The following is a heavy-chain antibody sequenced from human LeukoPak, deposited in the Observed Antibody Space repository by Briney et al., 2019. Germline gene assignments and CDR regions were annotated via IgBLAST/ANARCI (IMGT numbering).Heavy chain of an antibody. V-gene: IGHV3-30*03. J-gene: IGHJ2*01. CDR1: GFTFSSYG. Sequence: GRSLRLSCAASGFTFSSYGMHWVRQAPGKGLEWVAVISYDGSNKYYADSVKGRFTISRDNSKNTLYLRMNSLRAEDTAVYYCARAIVYWFFDLWGRGTLVTVSS. D-gene: IGHD3-22*01. CDR3: ARAIVYWFFDL. CDR2: ISYDGSNK.